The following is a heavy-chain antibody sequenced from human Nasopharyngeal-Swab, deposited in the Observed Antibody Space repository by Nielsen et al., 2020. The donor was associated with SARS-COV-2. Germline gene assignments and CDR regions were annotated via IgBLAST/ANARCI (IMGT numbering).Heavy chain of an antibody. CDR3: ARGPFYYFDY. Sequence: WIRQPPGKGLEWVAVISYDGSNKYYADPVKGRFTISRDNSKNTLYLQMNSLRAEDTAVYYCARGPFYYFDYWGQGTLVTVSS. J-gene: IGHJ4*02. CDR2: ISYDGSNK. V-gene: IGHV3-30-3*01.